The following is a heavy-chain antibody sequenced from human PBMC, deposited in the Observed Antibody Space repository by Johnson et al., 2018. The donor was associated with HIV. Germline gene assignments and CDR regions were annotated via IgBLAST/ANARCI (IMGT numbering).Heavy chain of an antibody. CDR3: AKDKLGSSSFAFDI. V-gene: IGHV3-9*01. CDR1: GFSFSRYG. J-gene: IGHJ3*02. CDR2: ISWNSGSI. D-gene: IGHD6-13*01. Sequence: VQLVESGGGVVQPGGSLRLSCAASGFSFSRYGMHWVRQAPGKGLEWVSGISWNSGSIGYADSVKGRFTLSRDNAKNSLYLQMNSLRAEDTALYYCAKDKLGSSSFAFDIWGQGTMVTVSS.